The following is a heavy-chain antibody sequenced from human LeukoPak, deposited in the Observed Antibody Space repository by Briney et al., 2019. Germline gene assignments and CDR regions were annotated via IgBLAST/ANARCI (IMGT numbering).Heavy chain of an antibody. CDR3: ARGSHGYYDSRDGFDM. CDR1: GGSFSGYY. Sequence: SETLSLTCAVYGGSFSGYYWSWIRQPPGKGLEWIGEINHSGSTNYDPSLKSRVTISVDTSKNQFSLKLTSVTAADTAVYYCARGSHGYYDSRDGFDMWGRGTMVTVSS. CDR2: INHSGST. J-gene: IGHJ3*02. D-gene: IGHD3-22*01. V-gene: IGHV4-34*01.